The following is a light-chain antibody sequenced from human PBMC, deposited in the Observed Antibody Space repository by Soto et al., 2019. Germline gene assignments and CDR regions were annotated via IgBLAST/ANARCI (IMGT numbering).Light chain of an antibody. CDR3: SAYIASITSHV. J-gene: IGLJ1*01. CDR2: EVN. V-gene: IGLV2-18*02. CDR1: SSDVGSHKS. Sequence: QSALTQPPSVSGSPGQSVTISYSGSSSDVGSHKSVSWYKQAPGTSPKLMIFEVNNRPSGVPDRFSESKSGNTASLTISGLQPEDEADYYCSAYIASITSHVFGTGTKVTVL.